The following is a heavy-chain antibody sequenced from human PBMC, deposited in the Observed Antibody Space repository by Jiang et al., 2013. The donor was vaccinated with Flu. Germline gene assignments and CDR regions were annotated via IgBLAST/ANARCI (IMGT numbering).Heavy chain of an antibody. CDR2: TYYSGST. CDR3: ARDGGYGLDY. J-gene: IGHJ4*02. V-gene: IGHV4-59*01. Sequence: ETLSLTCTVSGGSISSYYWSWIRQPPGKGLEWIGYTYYSGSTNYNPSLKSGVTISVDTSKNQFSLKLTSVTAADTAVYYCARDGGYGLDYWGQGTLVTVSS. CDR1: GGSISSYY. D-gene: IGHD5-18*01.